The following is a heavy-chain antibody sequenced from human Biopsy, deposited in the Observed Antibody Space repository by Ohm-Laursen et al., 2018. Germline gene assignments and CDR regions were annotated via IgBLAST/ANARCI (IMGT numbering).Heavy chain of an antibody. J-gene: IGHJ4*02. CDR2: INPNNGNT. CDR1: GYTFTSYG. CDR3: ARDPLNGHKHFDY. Sequence: ASVKVSCKASGYTFTSYGITWVRQAPGQGLEWMGWINPNNGNTSYAQMLQGTVTMTRDTSISTAYLALGSLRSADTAIYYCARDPLNGHKHFDYWGQGSLVTVSS. V-gene: IGHV1-18*01. D-gene: IGHD2-8*01.